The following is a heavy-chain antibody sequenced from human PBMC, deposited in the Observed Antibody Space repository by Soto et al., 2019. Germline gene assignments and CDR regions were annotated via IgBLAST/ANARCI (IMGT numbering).Heavy chain of an antibody. Sequence: GGSLRLSCAGSGFTLSDHYIDWVRQAPGKGLEWVGRSRDKAQGYSTAYAASVKGRFTTSRDESKNSVYLQMNNLRADDTAVYYCAKSSRQYASAIQAFFDPWGLGTLVTVSS. CDR2: SRDKAQGYST. V-gene: IGHV3-72*01. CDR3: AKSSRQYASAIQAFFDP. CDR1: GFTLSDHY. J-gene: IGHJ5*02. D-gene: IGHD2-2*01.